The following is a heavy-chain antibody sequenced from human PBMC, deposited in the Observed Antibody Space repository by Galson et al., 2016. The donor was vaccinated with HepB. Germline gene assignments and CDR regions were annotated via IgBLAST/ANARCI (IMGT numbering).Heavy chain of an antibody. D-gene: IGHD4-23*01. V-gene: IGHV1-18*04. CDR3: ARDQAQLPGDY. Sequence: QSGAEVKKPGASVKVSCKASGYTFASRCVSGVRQAPGQALEGMGWISAYDGHTNYGQKLQDRLTMTTDTSTSTAYMELRSLRSDDTAVYYCARDQAQLPGDYWGQGTLVTVSS. CDR1: GYTFASRC. J-gene: IGHJ4*02. CDR2: ISAYDGHT.